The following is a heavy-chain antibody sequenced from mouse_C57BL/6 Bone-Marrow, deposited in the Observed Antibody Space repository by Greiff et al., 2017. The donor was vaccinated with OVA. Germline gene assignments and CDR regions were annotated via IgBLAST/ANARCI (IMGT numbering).Heavy chain of an antibody. CDR1: GFNIKNTY. CDR3: ARGNGGSSFYAMDY. CDR2: IDPANGNT. V-gene: IGHV14-3*01. Sequence: EVQLQQSVAELVRPGASVKLSCTASGFNIKNTYMHWVKQRPEQGLEWIGRIDPANGNTNYAPKFQGKATMTADTSSNTAYLQLSSLSSEDTAVYCCARGNGGSSFYAMDYWGQGTSVTVSS. J-gene: IGHJ4*01. D-gene: IGHD1-1*01.